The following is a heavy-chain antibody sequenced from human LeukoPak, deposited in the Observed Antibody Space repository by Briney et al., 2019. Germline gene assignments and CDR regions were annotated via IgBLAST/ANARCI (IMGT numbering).Heavy chain of an antibody. V-gene: IGHV4-34*01. CDR3: ASFAGTTRVSWFDP. CDR2: INHSGST. J-gene: IGHJ5*02. D-gene: IGHD1-7*01. CDR1: GGSFSGYY. Sequence: SETLSLTCAVYGGSFSGYYWSWIRQPPGKGLEWIGEINHSGSTNYNPSLKSRVTISVDTSKNQFSLKLSSVTAADTAVYYCASFAGTTRVSWFDPWGQGTLVTVSS.